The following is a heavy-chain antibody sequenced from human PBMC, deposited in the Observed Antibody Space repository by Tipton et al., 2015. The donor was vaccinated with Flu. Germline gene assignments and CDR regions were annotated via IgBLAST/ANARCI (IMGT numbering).Heavy chain of an antibody. CDR3: ARERESGYGSGSCPLDY. Sequence: QLVQSGAEVKKPGASVKVSCKASGYTFTSYYMHWVRQAPGQGLEWMGIINPSGGSTSYAQKFQGRVTMTRDTSTSTVYMELSSLRSEDTAVYYCARERESGYGSGSCPLDYWGQGTLVTVSS. CDR2: INPSGGST. D-gene: IGHD3-10*01. J-gene: IGHJ4*02. V-gene: IGHV1-46*01. CDR1: GYTFTSYY.